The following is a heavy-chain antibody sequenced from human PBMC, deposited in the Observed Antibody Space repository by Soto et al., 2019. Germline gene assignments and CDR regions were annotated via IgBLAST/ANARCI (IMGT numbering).Heavy chain of an antibody. CDR1: GGSFSPNY. V-gene: IGHV4-59*05. J-gene: IGHJ4*02. D-gene: IGHD4-17*01. CDR2: IFYSGTT. Sequence: CTVSGGSFSPNYWSWIRQPPGKGLELIGSIFYSGTTYNNPSLNSRVTLSVDTSKNQFSLKLNSVTAADTAVYYCARYYGDYKNYFDYWGQGTLVTVSS. CDR3: ARYYGDYKNYFDY.